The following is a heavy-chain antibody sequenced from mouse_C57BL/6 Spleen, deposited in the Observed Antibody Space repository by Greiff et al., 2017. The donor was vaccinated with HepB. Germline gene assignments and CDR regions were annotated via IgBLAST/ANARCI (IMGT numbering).Heavy chain of an antibody. CDR1: GYTFTDYE. CDR3: TKGGSSYPAWFAY. CDR2: IDPETGGT. Sequence: QVQLQQSGAELVRPGASVTLSCKASGYTFTDYEMHWVKQTPVHGLEWIGAIDPETGGTAYNQKFKGKAILTADKSSSTAYMELRSLTSEDSAVYYCTKGGSSYPAWFAYWGQGTLVTVSA. J-gene: IGHJ3*01. V-gene: IGHV1-15*01. D-gene: IGHD1-1*01.